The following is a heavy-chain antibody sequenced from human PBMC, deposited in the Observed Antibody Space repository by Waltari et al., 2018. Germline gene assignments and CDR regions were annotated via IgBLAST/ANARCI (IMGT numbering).Heavy chain of an antibody. CDR3: ARVRSWYINWFDP. D-gene: IGHD6-13*01. J-gene: IGHJ5*02. Sequence: QVQLVQSGAEVKKPGASVKVSCKASGYTFTSYDINWVRQATGQGLEWMGWMKPKSVNTGDAQKFQGRVTMTRNTSISTAYMELSSLRSEDTAVYYCARVRSWYINWFDPWGQGTLVTVSS. CDR2: MKPKSVNT. V-gene: IGHV1-8*01. CDR1: GYTFTSYD.